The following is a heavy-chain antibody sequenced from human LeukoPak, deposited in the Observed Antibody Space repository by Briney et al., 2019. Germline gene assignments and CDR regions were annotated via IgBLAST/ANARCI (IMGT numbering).Heavy chain of an antibody. CDR2: IYSGGST. CDR1: GFTVSSNY. D-gene: IGHD2-15*01. J-gene: IGHJ4*02. CDR3: AREGGGYCSGGGCYGFDN. Sequence: GGSLRLSCAASGFTVSSNYMSWVRQAPGKGLEWVSVIYSGGSTYYADSVKGRFTISRDNSKNTLYLQMNSLRAEDTAVYYCAREGGGYCSGGGCYGFDNWGQGTLVTVSS. V-gene: IGHV3-53*01.